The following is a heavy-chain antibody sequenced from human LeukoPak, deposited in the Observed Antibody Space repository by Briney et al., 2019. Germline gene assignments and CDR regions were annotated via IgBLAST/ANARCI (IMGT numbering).Heavy chain of an antibody. Sequence: GASVKVSCKASGYTFSTYGISWVRQAPGQGLEWMGWISAYNGNINYAQKLQGRVTMTTDTSTSTAYMELRSLRSDDTAVYYCARDSTNTYYYDSSGYRFDYWGQGTLVTVSS. D-gene: IGHD3-22*01. CDR3: ARDSTNTYYYDSSGYRFDY. CDR2: ISAYNGNI. CDR1: GYTFSTYG. V-gene: IGHV1-18*01. J-gene: IGHJ4*02.